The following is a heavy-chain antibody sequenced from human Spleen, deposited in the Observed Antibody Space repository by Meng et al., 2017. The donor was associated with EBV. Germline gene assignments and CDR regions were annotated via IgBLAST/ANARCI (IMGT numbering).Heavy chain of an antibody. Sequence: QGPLPESGPGLVNPSVPLSLTCTVSGVSISSYYWSWIRQPPGKGLEWIGYVYYSGSTNYNPSLKSRVTMSVDTSKNQFSLKLSSVTAADTAIYYCAKMAAVSGIVNWFDPWGQGTLVTVSS. CDR3: AKMAAVSGIVNWFDP. D-gene: IGHD6-19*01. CDR2: VYYSGST. V-gene: IGHV4-59*01. CDR1: GVSISSYY. J-gene: IGHJ5*02.